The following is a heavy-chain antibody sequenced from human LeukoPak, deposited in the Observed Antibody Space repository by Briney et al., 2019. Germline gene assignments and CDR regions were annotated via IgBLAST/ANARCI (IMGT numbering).Heavy chain of an antibody. CDR1: GGSISSYY. CDR2: IYYSGST. D-gene: IGHD6-13*01. CDR3: ARDKFGYSSSWYAFDI. V-gene: IGHV4-59*01. J-gene: IGHJ3*02. Sequence: SETLSLTCTVSGGSISSYYWSWIRQPPGKGLEWIGYIYYSGSTNYNPSTNYNPSLKSRVTISVDTSKNLFSLKLSSVTAADTAVYYCARDKFGYSSSWYAFDIWGQGTMVTVSS.